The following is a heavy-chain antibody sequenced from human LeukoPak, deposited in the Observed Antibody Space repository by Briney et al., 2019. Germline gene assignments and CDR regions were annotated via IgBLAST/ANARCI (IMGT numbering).Heavy chain of an antibody. CDR1: GYTFTSYY. Sequence: ASVKVSCKASGYTFTSYYMHWVRQAPGQGLEWMGIINPSGGSTSYAQKFQGRVTMTRDTSTSTVYMELSSLRSEDTAVYYCARTIGYCSSTSCSPQKYYYYYMDVWGKGTTVTVSS. D-gene: IGHD2-2*01. J-gene: IGHJ6*03. V-gene: IGHV1-46*01. CDR2: INPSGGST. CDR3: ARTIGYCSSTSCSPQKYYYYYMDV.